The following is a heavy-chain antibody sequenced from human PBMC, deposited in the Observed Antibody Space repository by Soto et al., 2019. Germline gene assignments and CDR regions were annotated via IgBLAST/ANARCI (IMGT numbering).Heavy chain of an antibody. Sequence: GESLKISCKRSGYSFTSYWIGWVRQMPVKGLEWMGIIYPGDSDTRYSPSFQGQVTISADKSISTAYLQWSSLKASDTAMYYCARQGASDYDFWSGYSYYYGMDVWGQGTTVTVSS. J-gene: IGHJ6*02. D-gene: IGHD3-3*01. V-gene: IGHV5-51*01. CDR2: IYPGDSDT. CDR3: ARQGASDYDFWSGYSYYYGMDV. CDR1: GYSFTSYW.